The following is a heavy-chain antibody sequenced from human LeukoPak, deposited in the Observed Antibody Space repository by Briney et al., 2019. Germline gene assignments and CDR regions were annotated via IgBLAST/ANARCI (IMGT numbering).Heavy chain of an antibody. CDR1: GFTFSSYG. Sequence: GGSLRLSCAASGFTFSSYGMPWVRQAPGKGLEWVAVISYDGSNKYYADSVKGRFTISRDNSKNTLYLQMNSLRAEDTAVYYCAKDADLGPDYYDSSGPLDYWGQGTLVTVSS. D-gene: IGHD3-22*01. J-gene: IGHJ4*02. V-gene: IGHV3-30*18. CDR2: ISYDGSNK. CDR3: AKDADLGPDYYDSSGPLDY.